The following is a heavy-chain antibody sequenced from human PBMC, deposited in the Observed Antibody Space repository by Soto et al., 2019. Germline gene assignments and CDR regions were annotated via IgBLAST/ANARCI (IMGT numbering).Heavy chain of an antibody. CDR3: ARRIQLWSLPYYYYYGMDV. V-gene: IGHV3-30-3*01. Sequence: PGGSLRLSCAASGFTFSSYAMHWVRQAPGKGLEWVAVISYDGSNKYYADSVKGRFTISRDNSKNTLYLQMNSLRAEDTAVYYCARRIQLWSLPYYYYYGMDVWGQGTTVTVSS. CDR1: GFTFSSYA. D-gene: IGHD5-18*01. CDR2: ISYDGSNK. J-gene: IGHJ6*02.